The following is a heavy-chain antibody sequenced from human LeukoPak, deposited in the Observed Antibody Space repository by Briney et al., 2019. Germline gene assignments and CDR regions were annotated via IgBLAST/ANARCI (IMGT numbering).Heavy chain of an antibody. D-gene: IGHD3-10*01. V-gene: IGHV3-30*04. Sequence: GGSLRLSCAASGFTFSSYAVHWVRQAPGKGLEWVAVISYDGSNKYYADSVKGRFTISRDNSKNTLYLQMNSLRAEDTAVYYCARDSYGSGSYFLYYYGMDVWGQGTTVTVSS. J-gene: IGHJ6*02. CDR1: GFTFSSYA. CDR2: ISYDGSNK. CDR3: ARDSYGSGSYFLYYYGMDV.